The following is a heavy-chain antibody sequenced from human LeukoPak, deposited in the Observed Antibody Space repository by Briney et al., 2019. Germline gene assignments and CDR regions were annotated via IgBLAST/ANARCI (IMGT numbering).Heavy chain of an antibody. D-gene: IGHD3-22*01. Sequence: PGGSLRLSCAASGFTFDDYAMHWVRQAPGKGLEWVSGIGWNSGSIGYADSVKGRFTISRDNAKNSLYLQMNSLRAEDTALYYCAKGYDSSGYRMGGVFDIWGQGTMVTVSS. J-gene: IGHJ3*02. CDR1: GFTFDDYA. CDR3: AKGYDSSGYRMGGVFDI. V-gene: IGHV3-9*01. CDR2: IGWNSGSI.